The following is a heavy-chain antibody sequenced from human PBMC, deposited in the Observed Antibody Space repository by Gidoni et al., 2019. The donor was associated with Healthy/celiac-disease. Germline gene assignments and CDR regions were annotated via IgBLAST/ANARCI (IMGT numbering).Heavy chain of an antibody. J-gene: IGHJ6*02. CDR1: VGTFSSYA. Sequence: QVQLVQSGAEVKKPGSSVKVSCKASVGTFSSYAISWVRQAPGQGLEWMGGIIPIFGTANYAQKFQGRVTITADKATSTAYMELSSLRSEDTAVYYCAVGDYVKYYYYYGMDVWGQGTTVTVSS. CDR3: AVGDYVKYYYYYGMDV. V-gene: IGHV1-69*06. D-gene: IGHD4-17*01. CDR2: IIPIFGTA.